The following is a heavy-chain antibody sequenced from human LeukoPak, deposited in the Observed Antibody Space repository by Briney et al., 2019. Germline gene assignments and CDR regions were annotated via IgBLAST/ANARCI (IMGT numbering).Heavy chain of an antibody. CDR2: ISSDGSNK. V-gene: IGHV3-30*03. CDR3: ARGDGTYSHNWFDH. CDR1: GFTFSSYG. J-gene: IGHJ5*02. Sequence: PGRSLRLSCAASGFTFSSYGMHWVRQAPGKGLEWVAVISSDGSNKYYADSVKGRFTISRDNSKNTLYLQMDCLRAEDTAVYYCARGDGTYSHNWFDHWGQGTLVTVSS. D-gene: IGHD1-26*01.